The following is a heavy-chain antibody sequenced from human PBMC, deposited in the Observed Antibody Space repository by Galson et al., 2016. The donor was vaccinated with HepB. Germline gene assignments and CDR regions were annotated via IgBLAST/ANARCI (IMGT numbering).Heavy chain of an antibody. Sequence: SVKVSCKASGYTFTSYAITWVRQAPGQGLEWMGWISGYNGDTKYAQKLQGRVTMTTDTSTSTAYMELRSLRSDDTAVYYCATWRSSWTRFDYWGQGTLVTVSS. CDR3: ATWRSSWTRFDY. CDR2: ISGYNGDT. D-gene: IGHD6-13*01. CDR1: GYTFTSYA. J-gene: IGHJ4*02. V-gene: IGHV1-18*04.